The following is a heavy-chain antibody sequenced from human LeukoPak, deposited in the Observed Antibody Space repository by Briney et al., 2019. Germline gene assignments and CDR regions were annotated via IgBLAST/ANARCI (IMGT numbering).Heavy chain of an antibody. CDR2: IYADGSS. V-gene: IGHV4-61*02. D-gene: IGHD3-10*01. CDR3: ARGYYYRT. J-gene: IGHJ4*02. CDR1: GGSVSSDNSN. Sequence: PSQTLSLTCTVSGGSVSSDNSNWNCIPPPAGKALEWIGRIYADGSSNYNPSLKSRVTILVDTSKNQFSLRLSSMTAADTAVYYCARGYYYRTWGLGTLVTVSS.